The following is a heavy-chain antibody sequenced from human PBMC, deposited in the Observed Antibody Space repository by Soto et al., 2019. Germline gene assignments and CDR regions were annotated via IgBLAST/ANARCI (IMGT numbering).Heavy chain of an antibody. CDR2: IYYTGSS. Sequence: SETLCVTWCVAGGSIGSRRDCWGRIRKPPGRGLEWIGSIYYTGSSSSHPSLKSRVTLSVDTSKNLFSLKLSSVTAADTAVYYCARVPSLRYFDWLFDYWGQGTLVTVS. D-gene: IGHD3-9*01. V-gene: IGHV4-39*01. CDR1: GGSIGSRRDC. J-gene: IGHJ4*02. CDR3: ARVPSLRYFDWLFDY.